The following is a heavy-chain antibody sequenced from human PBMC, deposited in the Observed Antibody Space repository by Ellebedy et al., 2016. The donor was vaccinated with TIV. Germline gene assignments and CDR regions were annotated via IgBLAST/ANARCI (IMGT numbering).Heavy chain of an antibody. J-gene: IGHJ6*02. CDR3: VRDGAYGDYSPGYYGLNV. CDR2: VNQDGTEN. CDR1: GFSFRSYW. D-gene: IGHD4-17*01. V-gene: IGHV3-7*03. Sequence: GGSLRLSCGSSGFSFRSYWMTWVRQAPGKGLEWVANVNQDGTENYVVDSVKGRFTISRDNTKNSLYVQMNSLRVEDTAVYYCVRDGAYGDYSPGYYGLNVWGQGTAVTVSS.